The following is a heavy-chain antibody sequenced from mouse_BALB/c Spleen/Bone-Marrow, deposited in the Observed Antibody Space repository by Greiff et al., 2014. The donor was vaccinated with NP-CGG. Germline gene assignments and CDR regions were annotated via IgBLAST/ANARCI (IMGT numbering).Heavy chain of an antibody. CDR2: ISYSGNT. J-gene: IGHJ3*01. V-gene: IGHV3-2*02. D-gene: IGHD1-1*01. CDR3: ARTHYYGSSYPY. Sequence: VQLQQSGPGLVKPSQSLSLICTVTGYSITSDYAWNWIRQFPGNKLEWMGYISYSGNTRYNPSLKSRISISRDPSKNQFFLQLNSVTTEDTATYYCARTHYYGSSYPYWGQGTLVTVSA. CDR1: GYSITSDYA.